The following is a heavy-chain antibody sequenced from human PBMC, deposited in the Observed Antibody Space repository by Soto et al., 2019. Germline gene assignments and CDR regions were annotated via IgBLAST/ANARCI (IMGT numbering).Heavy chain of an antibody. J-gene: IGHJ4*02. CDR1: GFTFSDYT. V-gene: IGHV3-23*03. Sequence: EVQLLESGGGLVQPGGSLTLSYAASGFTFSDYTMSWVRQAPGKVLECISVILSDYNTFYAGSVRGRFTISRDNSKNTLYLEMNSLRAEDTAVYYCARRTSGYFGYWGQGALVTVSS. D-gene: IGHD6-19*01. CDR2: ILSDYNT. CDR3: ARRTSGYFGY.